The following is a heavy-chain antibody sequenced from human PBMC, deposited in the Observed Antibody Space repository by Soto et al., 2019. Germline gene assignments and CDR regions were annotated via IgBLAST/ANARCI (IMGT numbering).Heavy chain of an antibody. CDR3: ARLRYSGYDYWYFDY. CDR2: IYYSGST. J-gene: IGHJ4*02. D-gene: IGHD5-12*01. Sequence: SETLSLTCTVSGGSISSYYWSWIRQPPGKGLEWIGYIYYSGSTNYNPSLKSRVTISVDTSKNQFSLKLSSVTAADTAVYYCARLRYSGYDYWYFDYWGQGTLVTVSS. V-gene: IGHV4-59*08. CDR1: GGSISSYY.